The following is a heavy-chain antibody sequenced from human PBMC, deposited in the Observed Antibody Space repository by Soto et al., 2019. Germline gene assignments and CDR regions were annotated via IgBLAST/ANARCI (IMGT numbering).Heavy chain of an antibody. Sequence: EVQLLESGGGLVQPGGSLRLSCAASGFTFNNYAMTWVRQAPGRGLEWVSAISGGGDTKSSADSVKGRFTVSRDGSKNTLYLQMSSLRAEDTALYYCAKGRGGSGSLTPRVDFWGQGTLVTVSS. V-gene: IGHV3-23*01. CDR3: AKGRGGSGSLTPRVDF. D-gene: IGHD3-10*01. CDR2: ISGGGDTK. CDR1: GFTFNNYA. J-gene: IGHJ4*02.